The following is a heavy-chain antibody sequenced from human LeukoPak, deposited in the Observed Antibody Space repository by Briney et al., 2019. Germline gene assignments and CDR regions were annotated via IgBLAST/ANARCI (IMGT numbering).Heavy chain of an antibody. CDR1: GGTFSSYA. Sequence: GASVKVSCKASGGTFSSYAISWVRQAPGQGLEWMGGITPIFGTANYAQKFQGRVTITADESTSTAYMELSSLRSEDTAVYYCARWDDYYDSSGRPTDIWGQGTMVTVSS. V-gene: IGHV1-69*01. J-gene: IGHJ3*02. CDR2: ITPIFGTA. D-gene: IGHD3-22*01. CDR3: ARWDDYYDSSGRPTDI.